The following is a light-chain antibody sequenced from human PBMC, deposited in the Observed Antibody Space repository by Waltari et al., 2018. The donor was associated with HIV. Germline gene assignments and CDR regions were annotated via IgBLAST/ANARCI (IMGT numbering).Light chain of an antibody. Sequence: DIQMTQSPSSLSASVGDRVTITSRASQTISSYLNWYQQKPENAPKLLIYAASSLQSGVPSRFSGSGSGTDFTLTISSLQPEDSATYYCQQSYSTPWTFGQGTKVEIK. V-gene: IGKV1-39*01. J-gene: IGKJ1*01. CDR2: AAS. CDR1: QTISSY. CDR3: QQSYSTPWT.